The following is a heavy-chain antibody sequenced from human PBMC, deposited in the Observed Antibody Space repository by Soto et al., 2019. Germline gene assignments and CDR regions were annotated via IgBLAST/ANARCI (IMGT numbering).Heavy chain of an antibody. CDR1: GGSFSGYY. J-gene: IGHJ4*02. Sequence: QVQLQQWGAGLLKPSETLSLTCAVYGGSFSGYYWSWIRQPPGKGLEWIGEINHSGRTNYNPSLKSRVTISVDTSKNQFSLKLSSVTAADTAVYYCARDATYGDLDYWGQGTLVTVSS. CDR2: INHSGRT. CDR3: ARDATYGDLDY. D-gene: IGHD4-17*01. V-gene: IGHV4-34*01.